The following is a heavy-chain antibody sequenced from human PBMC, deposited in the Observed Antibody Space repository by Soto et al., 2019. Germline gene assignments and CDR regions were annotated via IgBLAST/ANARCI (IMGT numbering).Heavy chain of an antibody. Sequence: PSETLSLTCTVSGVSISSGGYSWSWLRQPPGEGLEWIGFTYHSGSTYYNPSLKSRVTISVDRSKQQFSLKLTSVTAAHTAVYYCARLEYGDSNFDYWGQGTLVTVSS. J-gene: IGHJ4*02. CDR2: TYHSGST. CDR1: GVSISSGGYS. V-gene: IGHV4-30-2*01. CDR3: ARLEYGDSNFDY. D-gene: IGHD4-17*01.